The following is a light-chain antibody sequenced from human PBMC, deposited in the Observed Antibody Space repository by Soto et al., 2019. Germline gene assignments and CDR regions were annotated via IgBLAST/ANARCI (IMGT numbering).Light chain of an antibody. CDR1: QSVSSN. J-gene: IGKJ5*01. V-gene: IGKV3-20*01. Sequence: EIVLTQSPGTLSLSPGERAPISCRASQSVSSNLAWYQQKPGQANRLLMYGAYSRATGIPDRFRGSGSGTDFTLTIRRIEPEEFAVYYCQQYGSSPITCGQGTRLEIK. CDR2: GAY. CDR3: QQYGSSPIT.